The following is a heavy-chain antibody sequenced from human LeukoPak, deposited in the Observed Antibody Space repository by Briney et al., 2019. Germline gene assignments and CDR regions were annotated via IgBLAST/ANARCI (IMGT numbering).Heavy chain of an antibody. CDR1: GGTFSSYA. V-gene: IGHV1-69*05. Sequence: ASVKVSCKASGGTFSSYAISWVRQAPGQGLEWMGGIIPIFGTANYAQKFQGRVTITTDESTSTAYMELSSLRSEDTAVYYCARGRWLQPWGYFVYWGQGTLVTVSS. D-gene: IGHD5-24*01. CDR2: IIPIFGTA. J-gene: IGHJ4*02. CDR3: ARGRWLQPWGYFVY.